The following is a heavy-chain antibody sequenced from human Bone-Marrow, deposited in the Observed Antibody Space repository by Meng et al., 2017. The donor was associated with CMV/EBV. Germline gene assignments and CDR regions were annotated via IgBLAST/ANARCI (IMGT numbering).Heavy chain of an antibody. CDR2: IYYSGST. Sequence: GSLRLSCTVSGGSISSYYWSWIRQPPGKGLEWIGSIYYSGSTYYNPSLKSRVTISVDTSKNQFSLKLSSVTAADTAVYYCAGYQYYFDYWGQGTLVTVSS. CDR3: AGYQYYFDY. V-gene: IGHV4-59*04. CDR1: GGSISSYY. J-gene: IGHJ4*02. D-gene: IGHD5-18*01.